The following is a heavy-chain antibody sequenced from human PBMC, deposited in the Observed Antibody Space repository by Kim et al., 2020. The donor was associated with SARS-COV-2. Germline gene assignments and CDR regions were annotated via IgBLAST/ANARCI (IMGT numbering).Heavy chain of an antibody. CDR2: ISTDTGDT. D-gene: IGHD1-26*01. V-gene: IGHV1-3*04. J-gene: IGHJ4*02. Sequence: ASVKVSCKGSGYRFTNYGIHWVRQAPGQGLEWMGWISTDTGDTKSSQRFHDRVTFSRDTSASTAYMELSSLTSEDTAVYYCGTSLTAGAPGDCGQGTPVTVSS. CDR3: GTSLTAGAPGD. CDR1: GYRFTNYG.